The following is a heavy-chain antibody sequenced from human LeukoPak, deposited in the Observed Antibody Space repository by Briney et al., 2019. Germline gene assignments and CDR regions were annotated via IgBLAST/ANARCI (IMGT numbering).Heavy chain of an antibody. V-gene: IGHV4-61*02. CDR1: GGSISRDGYC. J-gene: IGHJ4*02. Sequence: KTSETLFLTCTVSGGSISRDGYCRSWIRQPAGKGLEWIGRIYTSGDTTYNPSLKSRVTISVDTSKNQFSLKLTSVTAADTAVYYCARFRAPLSVGDCWGQGTLVTVSS. CDR3: ARFRAPLSVGDC. CDR2: IYTSGDT.